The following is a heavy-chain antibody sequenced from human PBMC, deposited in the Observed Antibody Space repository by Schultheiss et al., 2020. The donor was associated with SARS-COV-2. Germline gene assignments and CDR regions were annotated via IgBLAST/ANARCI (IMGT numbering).Heavy chain of an antibody. CDR3: ARTLSVAGALGWFDS. CDR2: ISYSGIT. D-gene: IGHD6-19*01. Sequence: SETLSLTCPVSGGSISSSYWSWIRQPPGKGLEWIGYISYSGITNYNPPLKSRVTISVDTSKNQFSLKLSAVTAADTAVYYCARTLSVAGALGWFDSWGQGTLVTVSS. J-gene: IGHJ5*01. V-gene: IGHV4-59*01. CDR1: GGSISSSY.